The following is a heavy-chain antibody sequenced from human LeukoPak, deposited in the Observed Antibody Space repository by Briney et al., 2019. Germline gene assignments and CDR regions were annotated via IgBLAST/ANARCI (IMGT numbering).Heavy chain of an antibody. J-gene: IGHJ4*02. Sequence: GASVKVSCKASGYTFTSYGISWVRQAPGQGLEWMGWISAYNGNTNYAQKLQGRVTMTTVTSTRTAYMELRSLRSDDTAVYYCARDGDYDILTGLDYWGQGTLVTVSS. CDR2: ISAYNGNT. D-gene: IGHD3-9*01. CDR3: ARDGDYDILTGLDY. CDR1: GYTFTSYG. V-gene: IGHV1-18*04.